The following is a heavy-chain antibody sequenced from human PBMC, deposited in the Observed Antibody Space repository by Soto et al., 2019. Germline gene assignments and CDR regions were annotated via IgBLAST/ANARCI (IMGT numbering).Heavy chain of an antibody. CDR3: AKVGAMDY. Sequence: SETLSLTCTVSGGSISSSSYYWDWIRQPPGKGLEWIGSIYYSGSTYYNPSLKSRVTISVDTSKNQFSLKLSSVTAADTAVYYCAKVGAMDYWGQGTLVTVSS. J-gene: IGHJ4*02. CDR2: IYYSGST. CDR1: GGSISSSSYY. D-gene: IGHD1-26*01. V-gene: IGHV4-39*01.